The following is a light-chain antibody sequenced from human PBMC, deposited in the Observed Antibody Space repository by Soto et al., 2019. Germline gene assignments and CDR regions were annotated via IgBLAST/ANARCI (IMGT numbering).Light chain of an antibody. CDR3: SSYTSSSSYI. Sequence: QSALTQPASVSGSPGQSITISCTGTSSDVGGYNYVSWYQQHPGKAPKLMIYDVSNRPSGVSNRFSGSKSGNTASLTSSGLQAEDEADYYFSSYTSSSSYIVGTGTKVTVL. V-gene: IGLV2-14*01. J-gene: IGLJ1*01. CDR2: DVS. CDR1: SSDVGGYNY.